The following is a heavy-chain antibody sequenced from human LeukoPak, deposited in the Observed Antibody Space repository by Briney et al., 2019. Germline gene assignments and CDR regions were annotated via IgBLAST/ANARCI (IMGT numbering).Heavy chain of an antibody. CDR3: ARATGYSYGYMTAGFDY. D-gene: IGHD5-18*01. J-gene: IGHJ4*02. CDR2: TYYRSKWYN. V-gene: IGHV6-1*01. CDR1: GDSVSSNSAA. Sequence: SQTLSLTCAISGDSVSSNSAAWNWIRQSPSRGLEWLGRTYYRSKWYNDYAVSVKSRITINPDTSKNQFSLQLNSVTPEDTAVYYCARATGYSYGYMTAGFDYWGQGTLVTVSS.